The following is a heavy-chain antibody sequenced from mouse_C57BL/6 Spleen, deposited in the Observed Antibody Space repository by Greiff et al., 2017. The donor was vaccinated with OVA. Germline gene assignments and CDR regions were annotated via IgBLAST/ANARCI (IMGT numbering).Heavy chain of an antibody. D-gene: IGHD1-1*01. Sequence: EVKLVESGGGLVKPGGSLKLSCAASGFTFSDYGMHWVRQAPETGLEWVAYISSGSSTIYYADTVTGRFTISRDNAKNTLFLQMTSLRSEDTAMYYCARGDYYGSRDAMDYWGQGTSVTVSS. V-gene: IGHV5-17*01. CDR3: ARGDYYGSRDAMDY. CDR2: ISSGSSTI. J-gene: IGHJ4*01. CDR1: GFTFSDYG.